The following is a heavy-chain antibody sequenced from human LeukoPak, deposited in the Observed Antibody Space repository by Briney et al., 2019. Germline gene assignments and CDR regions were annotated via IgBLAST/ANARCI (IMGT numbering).Heavy chain of an antibody. V-gene: IGHV1-3*01. CDR3: ARGDSSSWYDAFDI. CDR1: GYTFTSYA. D-gene: IGHD6-13*01. Sequence: ASVKVSCKVSGYTFTSYAMHWVRQAPGQRLEWMGWINAGNGNTKYSQKFQGRVTITRDTSASTAYMELSSLRSEDTAVYYCARGDSSSWYDAFDIWGQGTMVTVSS. CDR2: INAGNGNT. J-gene: IGHJ3*02.